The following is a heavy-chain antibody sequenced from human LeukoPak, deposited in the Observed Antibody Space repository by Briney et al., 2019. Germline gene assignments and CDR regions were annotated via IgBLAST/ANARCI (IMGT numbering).Heavy chain of an antibody. D-gene: IGHD3-16*01. CDR3: ATTPHYEGGGFDI. Sequence: SETLPLTCTVSADSISTSNYYWGWIRQPPGKGLERIGSVYYTGRTYDNPSLKSRVTISVDTSKNQFSLKLNSVTAADTAVYYCATTPHYEGGGFDIWGQGTMVTVSS. J-gene: IGHJ3*02. V-gene: IGHV4-39*01. CDR1: ADSISTSNYY. CDR2: VYYTGRT.